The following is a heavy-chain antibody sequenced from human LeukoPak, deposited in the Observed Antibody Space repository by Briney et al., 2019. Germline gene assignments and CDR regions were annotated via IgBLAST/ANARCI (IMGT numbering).Heavy chain of an antibody. J-gene: IGHJ5*02. CDR3: ARDPDSSYEWGPFDP. CDR2: TYYRSKWNS. Sequence: SQTLSLACAISGDSVSSNSASWNWIRQSPSRGLEWLGSTYYRSKWNSDYAVSVKSRITINPDTSKNQFSLHLNSVTPEDTAVYYCARDPDSSYEWGPFDPWGQGTLVTVSS. D-gene: IGHD1-26*01. CDR1: GDSVSSNSAS. V-gene: IGHV6-1*01.